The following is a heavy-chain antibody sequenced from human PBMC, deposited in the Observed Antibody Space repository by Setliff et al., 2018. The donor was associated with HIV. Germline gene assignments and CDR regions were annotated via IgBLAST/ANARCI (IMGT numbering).Heavy chain of an antibody. V-gene: IGHV4-59*01. Sequence: PSETLSLTCSVSGGSISGYYWNWVRQPPGKGLEWMGYIYYSGSTDYNPALKRRVTISLDTSKNQFSLKLSSVTAADTAVYYCAGGAYYNFWSGYSAGGGSLGPWGQGTLVTVSS. CDR3: AGGAYYNFWSGYSAGGGSLGP. J-gene: IGHJ5*02. CDR2: IYYSGST. D-gene: IGHD3-3*01. CDR1: GGSISGYY.